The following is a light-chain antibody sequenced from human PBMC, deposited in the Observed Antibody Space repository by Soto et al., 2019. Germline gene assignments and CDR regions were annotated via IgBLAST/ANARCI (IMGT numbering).Light chain of an antibody. CDR1: QSISSW. CDR3: HQYNSYPWT. V-gene: IGKV1-5*01. Sequence: DIQMTQSPSTLSASVGDRVTITCRASQSISSWLAWYQQKPGKAPKLLIYDASSLESWVPSRFSGSGSGTEFTLTISSLQPDDFATEYSHQYNSYPWTFGQGTKVAIK. CDR2: DAS. J-gene: IGKJ1*01.